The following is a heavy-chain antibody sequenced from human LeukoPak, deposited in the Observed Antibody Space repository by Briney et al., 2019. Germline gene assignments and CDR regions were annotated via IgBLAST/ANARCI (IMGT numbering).Heavy chain of an antibody. V-gene: IGHV3-21*01. CDR2: ISSISIYI. D-gene: IGHD1-7*01. J-gene: IGHJ4*02. CDR3: ARDRNNWNYEGFDY. CDR1: GFTFSSYS. Sequence: GGSLRHSCAASGFTFSSYSMNWVRQAPGKGLEGVSSISSISIYIYYADTLKGRFTISRDNAKNSLYLKMNSLRAEDRAVYYCARDRNNWNYEGFDYWGQGTLVTVSS.